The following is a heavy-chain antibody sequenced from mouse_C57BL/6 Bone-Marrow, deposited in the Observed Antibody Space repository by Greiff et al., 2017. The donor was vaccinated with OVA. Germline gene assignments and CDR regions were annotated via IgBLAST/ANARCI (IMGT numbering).Heavy chain of an antibody. V-gene: IGHV1-52*01. J-gene: IGHJ1*03. Sequence: VQLQQPGAELVRPGSSVKLSCKASGYTFTSYWMHCVKQRPIQGLEWIGNIDPSDSETHYNQKFKDKATLTVDKSSSTAYMQLSSLTSEDSAVYYCARQRFITTVVATRPWYFDVWGTGTTVTVSS. CDR1: GYTFTSYW. CDR2: IDPSDSET. CDR3: ARQRFITTVVATRPWYFDV. D-gene: IGHD1-1*01.